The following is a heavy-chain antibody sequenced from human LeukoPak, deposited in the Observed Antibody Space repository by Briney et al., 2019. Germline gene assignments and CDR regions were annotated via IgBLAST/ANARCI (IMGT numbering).Heavy chain of an antibody. CDR1: GYTFTCYY. CDR2: INPNSGGT. D-gene: IGHD2-15*01. CDR3: ARDESDGCSGGSCYPGLVDY. J-gene: IGHJ4*02. V-gene: IGHV1-2*02. Sequence: ASVKVSCKASGYTFTCYYMHWVRQAPGQGLEWMGWINPNSGGTNFAQKFQGRVTVTRDTSISTAYMELSRLRSDDTAVYYCARDESDGCSGGSCYPGLVDYWGQGTLVTVSS.